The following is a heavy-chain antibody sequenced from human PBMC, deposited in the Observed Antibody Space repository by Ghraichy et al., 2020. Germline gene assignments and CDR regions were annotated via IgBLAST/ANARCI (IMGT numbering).Heavy chain of an antibody. CDR3: ASTLGSTSRLDP. Sequence: LSLTCAASGFTFSDYTMNWVRQAPGKGLEWVSSISSSSSYIYYADSVKGRFTISRDNAKNSLYLQMSSLGAEDTAVYYCASTLGSTSRLDPWGQGTLVTVSS. CDR2: ISSSSSYI. J-gene: IGHJ5*02. CDR1: GFTFSDYT. V-gene: IGHV3-21*01. D-gene: IGHD2-2*01.